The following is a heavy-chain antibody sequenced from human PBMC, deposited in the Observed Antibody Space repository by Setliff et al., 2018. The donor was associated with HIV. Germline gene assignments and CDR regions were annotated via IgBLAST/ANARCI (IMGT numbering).Heavy chain of an antibody. CDR2: IYNSGTN. J-gene: IGHJ4*02. D-gene: IGHD1-26*01. Sequence: SETLSLTCTASGYSISRGYYWGWIRQTPGKGLAWIGNIYNSGTNYYNPSLKSRVTISIDTSKNQFSLRLSSVTAADTAVYYCARQGEVGAPFDYWGQGTLVTVSS. CDR3: ARQGEVGAPFDY. CDR1: GYSISRGYY. V-gene: IGHV4-38-2*02.